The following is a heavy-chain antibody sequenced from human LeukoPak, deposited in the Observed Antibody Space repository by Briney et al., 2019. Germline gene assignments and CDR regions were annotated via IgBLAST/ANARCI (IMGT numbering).Heavy chain of an antibody. J-gene: IGHJ4*02. CDR1: GFTFSSYA. CDR2: ISSNGGTT. Sequence: GGSLRLSCVASGFTFSSYAMHWVRQAPGKGLEYVSAISSNGGTTYYADSVKGRFTISRDNSKNTLYLQMGSLRAEDMAVYYCARLGHGQRPNYFDYWGQGTLVIVSS. CDR3: ARLGHGQRPNYFDY. V-gene: IGHV3-64*02. D-gene: IGHD6-25*01.